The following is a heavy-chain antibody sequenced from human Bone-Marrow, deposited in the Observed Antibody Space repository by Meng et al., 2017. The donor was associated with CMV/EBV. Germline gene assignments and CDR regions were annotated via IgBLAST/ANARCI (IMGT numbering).Heavy chain of an antibody. CDR2: ISYDGSNK. V-gene: IGHV3-30*04. Sequence: GESLKISCAASGFIFSSYAMHWVRQAPGKGLEWVAVISYDGSNKYYADSVKGRFTISRDNSKNTLYLQMNSLRAEDTAVYYCARDRGRFLEWLLYSTDYWGQGTLVTVSS. CDR1: GFIFSSYA. D-gene: IGHD3-3*01. CDR3: ARDRGRFLEWLLYSTDY. J-gene: IGHJ4*02.